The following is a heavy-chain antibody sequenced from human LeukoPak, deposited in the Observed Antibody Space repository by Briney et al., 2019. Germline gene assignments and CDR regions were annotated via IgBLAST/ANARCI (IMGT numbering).Heavy chain of an antibody. CDR1: GFTFTTYW. V-gene: IGHV3-7*01. CDR3: AKVAKYYYGSETYYFFEH. CDR2: IKQDGTEK. Sequence: PGGSLRLSCAASGFTFTTYWMSWVRQAPGKGLEWVANIKQDGTEKYYVDFVKGRFTISRDNAKNSLYLQMNSLRVEDTAVYYCAKVAKYYYGSETYYFFEHWGQGTPVTASS. J-gene: IGHJ4*02. D-gene: IGHD3-10*01.